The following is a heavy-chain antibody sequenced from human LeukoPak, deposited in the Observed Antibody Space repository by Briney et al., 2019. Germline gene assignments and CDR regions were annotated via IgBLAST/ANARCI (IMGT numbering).Heavy chain of an antibody. CDR2: IYTSGST. CDR3: AREGYDSL. Sequence: SQTLSLTCTVSGGSISSGNYYWSWIRQPAGKGLEWIGHIYTSGSTNYNPSLKSRVTISVDTSKDQFSLKLSSVTAADTAVYYCAREGYDSLWGQGTLVTVSS. V-gene: IGHV4-61*09. D-gene: IGHD3-3*01. CDR1: GGSISSGNYY. J-gene: IGHJ4*02.